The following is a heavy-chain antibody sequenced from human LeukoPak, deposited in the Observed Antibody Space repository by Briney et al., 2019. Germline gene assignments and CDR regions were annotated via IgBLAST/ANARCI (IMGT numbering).Heavy chain of an antibody. CDR3: AREASVTTRDWYFDL. V-gene: IGHV1-18*01. CDR2: ISAYNGNT. CDR1: GYTFTSYG. J-gene: IGHJ2*01. Sequence: ASVKVSCKASGYTFTSYGISWVRQAPGQGLEWMGWISAYNGNTNYAQKLQGRVTMTTDTSMSTAYMELRSLRSDDTAVYYCAREASVTTRDWYFDLWGRGTLVTVSS. D-gene: IGHD4-17*01.